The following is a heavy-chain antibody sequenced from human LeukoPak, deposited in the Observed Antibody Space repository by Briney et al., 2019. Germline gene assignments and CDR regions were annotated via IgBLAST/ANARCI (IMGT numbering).Heavy chain of an antibody. Sequence: ASVKVSCKASGYTFTGYYMHWVRQAPGQGLEWMGWINPNSGGTNYAQKFQGRVTMTRDTSISTAYMELSRLRSDDTAVYYCASGGDIVVVPAALSWFDPWGQGTLVTVSS. J-gene: IGHJ5*02. D-gene: IGHD2-2*01. CDR1: GYTFTGYY. V-gene: IGHV1-2*02. CDR3: ASGGDIVVVPAALSWFDP. CDR2: INPNSGGT.